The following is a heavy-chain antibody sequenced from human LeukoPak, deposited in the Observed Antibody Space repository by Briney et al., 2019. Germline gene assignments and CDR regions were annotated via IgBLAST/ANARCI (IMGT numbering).Heavy chain of an antibody. J-gene: IGHJ5*02. CDR2: IYTSGST. V-gene: IGHV4-4*07. CDR3: ARASHDILTGLGNNWFDP. D-gene: IGHD3-9*01. Sequence: SETLSLTCTVSGGSISSYYWSWIRQPAGKGLEWIGRIYTSGSTNHNPSLKSRVTMSVDTSKNQFSLKLSSVTAADTAVYYCARASHDILTGLGNNWFDPWGQGTLVTVSS. CDR1: GGSISSYY.